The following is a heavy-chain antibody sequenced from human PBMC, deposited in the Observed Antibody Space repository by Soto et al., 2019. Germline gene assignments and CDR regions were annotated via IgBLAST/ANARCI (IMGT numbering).Heavy chain of an antibody. J-gene: IGHJ4*02. D-gene: IGHD6-19*01. Sequence: GASVKVSCKASGYTFTSYGISWVRQAPGQGLEWMGWISAYNGNTNYAQKLQGRVTMTTDTSTSTAYMELRSLRSDDTAVYYCARDDAMYSYSSGWYFDYWGQGTLVTVSS. CDR3: ARDDAMYSYSSGWYFDY. V-gene: IGHV1-18*01. CDR2: ISAYNGNT. CDR1: GYTFTSYG.